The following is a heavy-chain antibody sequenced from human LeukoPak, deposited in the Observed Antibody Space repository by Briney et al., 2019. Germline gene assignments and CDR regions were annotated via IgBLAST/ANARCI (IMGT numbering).Heavy chain of an antibody. CDR3: ARGYSSSWFDAFDI. J-gene: IGHJ3*02. CDR1: GGSFSGYY. D-gene: IGHD6-13*01. V-gene: IGHV4-34*01. Sequence: PSETLSLTCAVYGGSFSGYYWSWIRQPPGKGLEWIGEINHSGSTNYNPSLKSRVTMSVDTSKNQFSLKLSSVTAADTAVYYCARGYSSSWFDAFDIWGQGTMVTVSS. CDR2: INHSGST.